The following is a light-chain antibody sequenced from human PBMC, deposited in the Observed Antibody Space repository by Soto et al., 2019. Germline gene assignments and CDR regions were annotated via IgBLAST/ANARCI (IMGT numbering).Light chain of an antibody. CDR2: DAS. J-gene: IGKJ1*01. V-gene: IGKV3-11*01. CDR3: QQRSKWPPD. Sequence: EIVLTQSPATLSLSPGERATLSCRASQSVNIYLAWYQQKPGQAPRLLIYDASHRATGIPARFSGSGSGTDFTLTISSLEPEDFAVYYCQQRSKWPPDFGQGTKVDIK. CDR1: QSVNIY.